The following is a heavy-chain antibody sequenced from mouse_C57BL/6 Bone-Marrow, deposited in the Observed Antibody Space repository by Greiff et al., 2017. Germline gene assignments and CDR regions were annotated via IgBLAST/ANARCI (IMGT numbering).Heavy chain of an antibody. D-gene: IGHD1-1*01. Sequence: EVKVEESGGGLVQPGGSMKLSCDASGFTFSNYWMNWVRQSPETGLEWVAQIRLKSATYATNYAEFVKGSFTISRDESKSSDYLQMNNLRAEDTGIYYCTPNYNGSSYGYVDYWGQGTTLTVSS. CDR1: GFTFSNYW. CDR3: TPNYNGSSYGYVDY. J-gene: IGHJ2*01. V-gene: IGHV6-3*01. CDR2: IRLKSATYAT.